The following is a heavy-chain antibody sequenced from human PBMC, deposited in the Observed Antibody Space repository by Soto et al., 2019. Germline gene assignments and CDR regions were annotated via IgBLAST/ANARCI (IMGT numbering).Heavy chain of an antibody. CDR1: GGTFSSYS. CDR3: ASGDYTRVVVAGTSGWYDYYGMDV. D-gene: IGHD2-15*01. J-gene: IGHJ6*02. Sequence: QVQLVQSGAEVKKPGSSVKVSCKASGGTFSSYSISWVRQAPGQGLEWMGRITPILGIANYAQKFQGRVTITADKSTYTAYMELSSLRSEDTAVYYCASGDYTRVVVAGTSGWYDYYGMDVWGQGTTVTVSS. V-gene: IGHV1-69*02. CDR2: ITPILGIA.